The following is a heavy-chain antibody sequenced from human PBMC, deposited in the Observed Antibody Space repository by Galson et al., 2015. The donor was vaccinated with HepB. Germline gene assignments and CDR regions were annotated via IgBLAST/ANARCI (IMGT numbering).Heavy chain of an antibody. CDR3: VKQLTDSSSWDYYGMDV. Sequence: SVKVSCKASGGTFSSCTISWVRQAPGQGLEWMGRIIPILGIANYAQKFQGRVTITADKSTSTAYMELSSLRSEDTAVYYCVKQLTDSSSWDYYGMDVWGQGTTVTVSS. CDR2: IIPILGIA. D-gene: IGHD6-13*01. CDR1: GGTFSSCT. V-gene: IGHV1-69*02. J-gene: IGHJ6*02.